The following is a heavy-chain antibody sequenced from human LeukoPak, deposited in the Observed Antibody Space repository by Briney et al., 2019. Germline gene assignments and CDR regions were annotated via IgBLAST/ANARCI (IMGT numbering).Heavy chain of an antibody. D-gene: IGHD2-2*02. CDR3: ARDCSSTSCYRWSDYYYGMDV. Sequence: ASVKVSCKASGYTFTSYGISWVRQAPGQGLEWMGWISAYNGNTNYAQKLQGRVTMTTDTSTSTAYMELRSLRSDDTAVYYCARDCSSTSCYRWSDYYYGMDVWGQGTTVTVSS. J-gene: IGHJ6*02. V-gene: IGHV1-18*01. CDR1: GYTFTSYG. CDR2: ISAYNGNT.